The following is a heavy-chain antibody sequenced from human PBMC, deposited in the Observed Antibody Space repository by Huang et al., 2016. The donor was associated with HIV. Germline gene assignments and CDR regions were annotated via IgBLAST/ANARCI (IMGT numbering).Heavy chain of an antibody. CDR3: AADFWSGYIKPDYFFDY. D-gene: IGHD3-3*01. J-gene: IGHJ4*02. V-gene: IGHV1-58*01. Sequence: QMQLVQSGPEMKKPGTSVKVSCKASGFTFSSSAVQWVRQTRGQRREWRESIGVGSGNTNYAQELQERVRITRDMSTSTAYMELSRLKSEDTALYYCAADFWSGYIKPDYFFDYWGQGTLVTVSS. CDR1: GFTFSSSA. CDR2: IGVGSGNT.